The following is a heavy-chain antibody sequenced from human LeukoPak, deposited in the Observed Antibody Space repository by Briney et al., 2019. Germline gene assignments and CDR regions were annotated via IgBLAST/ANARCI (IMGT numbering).Heavy chain of an antibody. V-gene: IGHV1-18*04. CDR3: ARDDGSGIVRAYYYYGMHV. Sequence: GASVKVSCKASGYTFTSYGISWVRQAPGQGLEWMGWISAYNGNTNYAQKLQGRVTMTTDRSTSTAYMELRSLRSDDTVVYYCARDDGSGIVRAYYYYGMHVWGKGTTVTVSS. J-gene: IGHJ6*04. D-gene: IGHD2-21*01. CDR1: GYTFTSYG. CDR2: ISAYNGNT.